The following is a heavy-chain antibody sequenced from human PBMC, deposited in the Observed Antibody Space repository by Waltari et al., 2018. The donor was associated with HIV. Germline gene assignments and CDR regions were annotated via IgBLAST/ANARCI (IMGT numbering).Heavy chain of an antibody. J-gene: IGHJ6*02. CDR1: GFSLNTSQMC. CDR2: IDWEDDK. D-gene: IGHD2-21*02. V-gene: IGHV2-70*15. Sequence: QVTLRESGPALVRPTQTLTLTCTFSGFSLNTSQMCVNWVRQPPGKALEWLARIDWEDDKYYNPSLQTRLTISKDTSKNQVVLILTNMDPMDTGTYYCARMTVMFQPGGLDGMDVWGQGTTVIVS. CDR3: ARMTVMFQPGGLDGMDV.